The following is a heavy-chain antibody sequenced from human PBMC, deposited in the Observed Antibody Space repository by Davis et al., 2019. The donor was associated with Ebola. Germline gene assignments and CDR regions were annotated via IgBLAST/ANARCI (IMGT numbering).Heavy chain of an antibody. CDR1: GFTFSSYS. CDR2: ISSGSNTR. CDR3: ARGRELLWFGDPFDC. V-gene: IGHV3-48*02. J-gene: IGHJ4*02. Sequence: GESLKISCAASGFTFSSYSMNWVRQAPGKGLEWVSYISSGSNTRYYADSVMGRFTISRDNAKNSLYLHMNSLRDEDTAAYYCARGRELLWFGDPFDCWGQGTLVTVSS. D-gene: IGHD3-10*01.